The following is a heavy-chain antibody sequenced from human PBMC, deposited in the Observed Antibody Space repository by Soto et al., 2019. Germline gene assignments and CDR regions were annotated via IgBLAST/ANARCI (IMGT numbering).Heavy chain of an antibody. CDR1: GFTISDYA. CDR3: AKDAISMVRGTNNWFDS. V-gene: IGHV3-23*01. J-gene: IGHJ5*01. Sequence: WGSLRLSCAASGFTISDYAMSWVRQAPGKGREWVSAISGSAIATDYADSVKGRFTISRDNSKNTLYLQMNRLTAHDTAVYYCAKDAISMVRGTNNWFDSWGQGTPVTVSS. D-gene: IGHD3-10*01. CDR2: ISGSAIAT.